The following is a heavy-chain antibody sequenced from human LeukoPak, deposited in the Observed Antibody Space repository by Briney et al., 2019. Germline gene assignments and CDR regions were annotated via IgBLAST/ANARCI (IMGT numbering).Heavy chain of an antibody. V-gene: IGHV3-64*01. J-gene: IGHJ4*02. CDR1: GFTFTSYA. CDR2: ISSNGGST. Sequence: GGSLRLSCAASGFTFTSYAMHWARQAPGKGLEYVSAISSNGGSTYYANSVKGRFTISRDNSKNTLYLQMGSLRAEDMAVYYCARAERDTAGNDYWGQGTLVTVSS. D-gene: IGHD6-13*01. CDR3: ARAERDTAGNDY.